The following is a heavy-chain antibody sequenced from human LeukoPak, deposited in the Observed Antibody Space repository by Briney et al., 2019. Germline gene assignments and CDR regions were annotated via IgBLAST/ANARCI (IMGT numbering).Heavy chain of an antibody. J-gene: IGHJ4*02. D-gene: IGHD4-23*01. V-gene: IGHV3-30-3*01. Sequence: GGSLRLSCAASGFTFSSYAMHWVRQAPGKGLEWVAVISYDGSNKYYADSVKGRFTISRDNSKNTLYLQMNSLRAEDTAVYYCARQRGGNSYYFDYWGQGTLVTVSS. CDR3: ARQRGGNSYYFDY. CDR2: ISYDGSNK. CDR1: GFTFSSYA.